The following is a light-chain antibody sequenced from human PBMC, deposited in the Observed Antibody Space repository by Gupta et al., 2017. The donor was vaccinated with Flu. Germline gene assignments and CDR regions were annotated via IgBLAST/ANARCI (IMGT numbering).Light chain of an antibody. J-gene: IGKJ1*01. V-gene: IGKV1-5*03. CDR2: RAS. CDR1: QNIDSW. Sequence: DIQMTQSPSTLSASVGDRVTITCRASQNIDSWLAWYQQKPGKAPKLLIYRASTLESGVPSRFSGSASGTEFTLTISSLQPDDFATFYCQQYQAYPWTFGLGTKVEIK. CDR3: QQYQAYPWT.